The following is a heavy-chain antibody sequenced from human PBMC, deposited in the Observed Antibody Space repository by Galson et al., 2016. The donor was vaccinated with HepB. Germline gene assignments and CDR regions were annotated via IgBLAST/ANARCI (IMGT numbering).Heavy chain of an antibody. D-gene: IGHD2-2*01. Sequence: SETLSLTCTVSGGSVNSGSYYWSWIRQPPGKGLEWIGYIYYSGSTNYSPSLKSRVTISVDTSKNQFSLKLSSVTAADTAVYYCARSARYCSGTSCYPPYFDYWGQGALVTVSS. CDR3: ARSARYCSGTSCYPPYFDY. V-gene: IGHV4-61*01. J-gene: IGHJ4*02. CDR2: IYYSGST. CDR1: GGSVNSGSYY.